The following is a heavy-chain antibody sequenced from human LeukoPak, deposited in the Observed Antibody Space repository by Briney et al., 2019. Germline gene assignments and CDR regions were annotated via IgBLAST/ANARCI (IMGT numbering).Heavy chain of an antibody. D-gene: IGHD1-1*01. CDR2: ISGSGGST. Sequence: PSETLSLTCAVSGGSISSSNWWSWVRQAPGKGLEWVSAISGSGGSTYYADSVKGRFTISRDNSKNTLYLQMNSLRAEDTAVYYCAKHNIDYWGQGTLVTVSS. CDR1: GGSISSSN. V-gene: IGHV3-23*01. J-gene: IGHJ4*02. CDR3: AKHNIDY.